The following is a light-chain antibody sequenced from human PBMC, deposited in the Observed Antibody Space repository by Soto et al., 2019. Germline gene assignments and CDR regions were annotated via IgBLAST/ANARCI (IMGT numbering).Light chain of an antibody. V-gene: IGKV3D-20*01. CDR1: QSVRGKF. J-gene: IGKJ2*01. Sequence: DNVLTQSPATLSLSPGERATLSCGASQSVRGKFSGWYQQQPGLAPRLIIYDASSRATGIPNWFSGSGSATYFTLTISRLEPEDFAVYYCQHYSSSPYTFGQGTKLEIK. CDR3: QHYSSSPYT. CDR2: DAS.